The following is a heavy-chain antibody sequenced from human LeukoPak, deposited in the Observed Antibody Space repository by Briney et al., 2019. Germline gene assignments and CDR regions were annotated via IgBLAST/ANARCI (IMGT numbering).Heavy chain of an antibody. D-gene: IGHD3-16*01. V-gene: IGHV4-59*01. CDR3: ARDGGGEYYFDY. CDR1: GGSISSYY. Sequence: SETLSLTCTVSGGSISSYYWSWMRQPPGKGLEWIGYIYYSGSTNYNPSLKSRVTISVDTSKNQFSLKLSSVTAADTAVYYCARDGGGEYYFDYLGQGTLVTVSS. J-gene: IGHJ4*02. CDR2: IYYSGST.